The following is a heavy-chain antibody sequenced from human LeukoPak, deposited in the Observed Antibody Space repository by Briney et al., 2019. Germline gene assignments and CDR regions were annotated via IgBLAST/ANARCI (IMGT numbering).Heavy chain of an antibody. CDR1: GGTFSSYA. CDR3: ARTGTYGSGSYYNY. Sequence: SVKVSCKASGGTFSSYATSWVRQAPGQGLEWMGGIIPIFGTANYAQKFQGRVTITAGESTSTAYMELSSLRSEDTAVYYCARTGTYGSGSYYNYWGQGTLVTVSS. V-gene: IGHV1-69*13. J-gene: IGHJ4*02. D-gene: IGHD3-10*01. CDR2: IIPIFGTA.